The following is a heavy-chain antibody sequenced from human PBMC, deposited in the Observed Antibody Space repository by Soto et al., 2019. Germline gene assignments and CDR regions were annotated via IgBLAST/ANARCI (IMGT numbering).Heavy chain of an antibody. CDR1: GGTFNTYA. J-gene: IGHJ4*02. V-gene: IGHV1-69*19. CDR3: ESEVQVHTPAFVY. Sequence: QVQLVQSGAEMKKPGSSVKVSCQSSGGTFNTYAMNWVRQAPGQGPEWMGDISPMFGAANYAPKFQGRVTMTADEFTCTSSMQLSSVTSGDTDLYVCESEVQVHTPAFVYWGQGTLVTVSS. CDR2: ISPMFGAA. D-gene: IGHD3-10*01.